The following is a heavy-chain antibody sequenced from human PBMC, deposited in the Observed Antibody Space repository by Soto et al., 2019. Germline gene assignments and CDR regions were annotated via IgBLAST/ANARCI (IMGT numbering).Heavy chain of an antibody. V-gene: IGHV3-48*02. D-gene: IGHD5-12*01. CDR1: GFTFSSYD. J-gene: IGHJ6*02. CDR3: ARVIYGGWSTIKNYYYYAMDV. CDR2: ISGGSSRI. Sequence: SLRLSCAASGFTFSSYDMNWVRQAPGKGLEWVSYISGGSSRIFYADSVKGRFTIYRDNAKNSLYRQMNSLRDEDTGVYYCARVIYGGWSTIKNYYYYAMDVWGQGTTVTVSS.